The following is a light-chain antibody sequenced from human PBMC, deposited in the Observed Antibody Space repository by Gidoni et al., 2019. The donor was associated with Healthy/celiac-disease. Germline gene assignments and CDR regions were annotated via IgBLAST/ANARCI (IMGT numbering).Light chain of an antibody. V-gene: IGKV3-20*01. CDR3: QQYGSSPLT. CDR2: GAS. CDR1: QSVSSSY. J-gene: IGKJ4*01. Sequence: EVVLTQSPGTLSLSPGERATLSCRASQSVSSSYLAWDQQKPGQAPRLLIYGASSRATGIPDRFSGSGSGTDFTLTSSRLEPEDFAVYYCQQYGSSPLTFGGGTKVEIK.